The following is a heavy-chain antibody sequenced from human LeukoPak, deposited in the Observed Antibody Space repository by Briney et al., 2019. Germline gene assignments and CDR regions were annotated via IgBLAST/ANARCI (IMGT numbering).Heavy chain of an antibody. CDR1: GASISKYY. CDR2: ISDSGST. D-gene: IGHD3-22*01. CDR3: ARDPSITMTGAYFDY. Sequence: SETLSLTCTVSGASISKYYWSWIRQPPGKGLEWIRYISDSGSTSYNPSLKSRVTISADTSKNQFSLKLRSVTAADTAVYSCARDPSITMTGAYFDYWGQGTLVTVPS. J-gene: IGHJ4*02. V-gene: IGHV4-59*01.